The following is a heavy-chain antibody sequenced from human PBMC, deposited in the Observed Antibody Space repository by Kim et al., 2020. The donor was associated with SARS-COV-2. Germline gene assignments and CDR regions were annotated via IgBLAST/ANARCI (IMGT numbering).Heavy chain of an antibody. D-gene: IGHD2-15*01. Sequence: QNFQGRVTITRDTSATTAYMELSSLRSEDTAVYYCARGHCSGVSCYAFDYWGQGTLVTVSS. CDR3: ARGHCSGVSCYAFDY. V-gene: IGHV1-3*01. J-gene: IGHJ4*02.